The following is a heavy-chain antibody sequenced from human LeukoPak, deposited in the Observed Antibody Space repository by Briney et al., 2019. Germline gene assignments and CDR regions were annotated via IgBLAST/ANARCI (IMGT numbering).Heavy chain of an antibody. CDR1: GGSFSGYY. J-gene: IGHJ6*02. Sequence: PSETLSLTCAVYGGSFSGYYWNWIRQPPGKGLEWIGEINHSGSTNYNPSLKSRVTISVDTSKNQFSLKLSSVTAADTAVYYCATSYGMDVWGQGTTVTVSS. V-gene: IGHV4-34*01. CDR2: INHSGST. CDR3: ATSYGMDV.